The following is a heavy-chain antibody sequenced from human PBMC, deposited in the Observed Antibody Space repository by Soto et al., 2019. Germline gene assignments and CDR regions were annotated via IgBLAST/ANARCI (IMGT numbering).Heavy chain of an antibody. CDR1: GGSISSSRYY. Sequence: QLQLQESGPGLVKPSETLSLTCTVSGGSISSSRYYWGWIRQPPGKGLEWIGSIYYSGSTYYNPALKCRVTISVDTSKNQFSLKLSSVTAADTAVYYCARYYGSGSYFYFDYWGQGPLVTVSS. J-gene: IGHJ4*02. V-gene: IGHV4-39*01. CDR2: IYYSGST. CDR3: ARYYGSGSYFYFDY. D-gene: IGHD3-10*01.